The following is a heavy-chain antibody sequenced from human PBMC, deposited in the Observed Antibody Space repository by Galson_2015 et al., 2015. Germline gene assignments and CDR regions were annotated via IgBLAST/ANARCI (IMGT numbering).Heavy chain of an antibody. J-gene: IGHJ4*02. CDR1: GFPVGSSD. CDR2: IGANGIT. D-gene: IGHD3-22*01. Sequence: SLRLSCAASGFPVGSSDLSWVRQAPGRGLEGVSVIGANGITYYADSVKGRFTISRDSSKNTVYLQMNSLTAEDTAIHYCAGFDSSGYNLRGTLMDYWGQGTLVTVSS. V-gene: IGHV3-53*01. CDR3: AGFDSSGYNLRGTLMDY.